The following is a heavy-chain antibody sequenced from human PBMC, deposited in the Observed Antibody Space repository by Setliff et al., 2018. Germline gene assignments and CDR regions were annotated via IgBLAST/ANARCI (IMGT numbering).Heavy chain of an antibody. J-gene: IGHJ5*02. V-gene: IGHV4-38-2*01. CDR1: GYSINSDCF. CDR3: VRGFTIFGVVKLERWFDP. D-gene: IGHD3-3*01. Sequence: SETLSLTCAVSGYSINSDCFWGWIRQPPGKGLEWIGAISHSGSTSYNSSLKSRVTMSVDTSKNQFFLKLSSVTAADTAVYYCVRGFTIFGVVKLERWFDPWGQGTLVTV. CDR2: ISHSGST.